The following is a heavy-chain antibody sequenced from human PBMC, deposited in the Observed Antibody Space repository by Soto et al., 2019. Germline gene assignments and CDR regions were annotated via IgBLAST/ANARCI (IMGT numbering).Heavy chain of an antibody. D-gene: IGHD3-9*01. J-gene: IGHJ4*02. CDR2: IYYSGST. Sequence: SETLSLTCTVSGGSISSSSYYWGWIRQPPGKGLEWIGSIYYSGSTYYNPSLKSRVTISVDTSKNQFSLKLSSVTAADTAVYYWARQAYDILTGYKYYFDYWGQGTLVTVSS. CDR3: ARQAYDILTGYKYYFDY. V-gene: IGHV4-39*01. CDR1: GGSISSSSYY.